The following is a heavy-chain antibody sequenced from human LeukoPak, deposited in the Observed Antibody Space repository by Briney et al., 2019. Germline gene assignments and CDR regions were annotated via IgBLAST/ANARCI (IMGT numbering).Heavy chain of an antibody. V-gene: IGHV1-46*01. Sequence: ASVKVSCKASGYTFTNYYMHWVRQAPGQGLEWMGIINPSGGSPSYAQKFQGRVTMTRDTSASTVYMELSSLRSEDTAVYYCAREIGPRQLHLWGSAFDYWGQGTLVTVSS. D-gene: IGHD5-18*01. CDR2: INPSGGSP. CDR3: AREIGPRQLHLWGSAFDY. CDR1: GYTFTNYY. J-gene: IGHJ4*02.